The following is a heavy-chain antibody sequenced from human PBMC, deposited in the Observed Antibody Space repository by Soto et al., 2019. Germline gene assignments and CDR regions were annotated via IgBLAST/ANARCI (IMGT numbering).Heavy chain of an antibody. Sequence: EVQLLESGGGLVQPGGSLRLSCAGFGFTFSNYAMNWVRQAPGKGLEWVSSISGGGTRYYEDSVKGRFTISRDNSKNTLYLQMNSLRAEDTGLFYCAKAAHSNGYYYSDYWGQGTLVTVSS. V-gene: IGHV3-23*01. CDR3: AKAAHSNGYYYSDY. CDR2: ISGGGTR. CDR1: GFTFSNYA. J-gene: IGHJ4*02. D-gene: IGHD6-19*01.